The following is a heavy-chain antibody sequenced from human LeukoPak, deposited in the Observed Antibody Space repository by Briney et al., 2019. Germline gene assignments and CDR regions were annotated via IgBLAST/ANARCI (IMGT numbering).Heavy chain of an antibody. D-gene: IGHD4-17*01. Sequence: GGSLRLSCAASGFTFSSYGMHWVRQAPGKGLEWVAVISYDGSNKYYADSVKGRFTISRDNSKNTLYLQMNSLRAEDTAVYYCAKDRYGDYVPDYWGQGTLVTVSS. CDR3: AKDRYGDYVPDY. J-gene: IGHJ4*02. CDR1: GFTFSSYG. CDR2: ISYDGSNK. V-gene: IGHV3-30*18.